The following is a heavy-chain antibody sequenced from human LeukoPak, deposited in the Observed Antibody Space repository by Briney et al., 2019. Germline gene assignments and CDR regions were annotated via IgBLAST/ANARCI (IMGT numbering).Heavy chain of an antibody. Sequence: SETLSLTCTVSGGSISSSSSYWGWIRQPPGKGLEWIGEINHSGSTNYNPSLKSRVTISVDTSKNQFSLKLSSVTAADTAVYYCARLLRFFNWFDPWGQGTLVTVSS. CDR1: GGSISSSSSY. CDR2: INHSGST. V-gene: IGHV4-39*07. D-gene: IGHD3-3*01. J-gene: IGHJ5*02. CDR3: ARLLRFFNWFDP.